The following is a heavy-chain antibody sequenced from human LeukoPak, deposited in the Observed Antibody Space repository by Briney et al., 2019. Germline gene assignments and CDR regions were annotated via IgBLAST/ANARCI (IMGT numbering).Heavy chain of an antibody. CDR1: GGTFSSYA. V-gene: IGHV1-3*01. D-gene: IGHD4-23*01. CDR2: INAGNGNT. CDR3: TRETPSRYFDY. Sequence: ASVKVSCKASGGTFSSYAISWVRQAPGQGLEWMGWINAGNGNTKYSQKFQGRVTITRDTSASTAYMELSSLRSEDTAVYYCTRETPSRYFDYWGQGTLVTVSS. J-gene: IGHJ4*02.